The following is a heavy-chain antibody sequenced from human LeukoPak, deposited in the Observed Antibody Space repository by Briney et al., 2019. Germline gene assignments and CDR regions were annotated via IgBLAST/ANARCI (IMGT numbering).Heavy chain of an antibody. Sequence: ASVTVSFKASGGTFISYAISWVRQAPGQGLEWMGRIIPILGIANYAQKFQGRVTITADKSTSTAYMELSSLRSEDTAVYYCASLDIVVVPAATEYYYYYGMDVWGQGTTVTVSS. CDR1: GGTFISYA. D-gene: IGHD2-2*01. J-gene: IGHJ6*02. V-gene: IGHV1-69*04. CDR2: IIPILGIA. CDR3: ASLDIVVVPAATEYYYYYGMDV.